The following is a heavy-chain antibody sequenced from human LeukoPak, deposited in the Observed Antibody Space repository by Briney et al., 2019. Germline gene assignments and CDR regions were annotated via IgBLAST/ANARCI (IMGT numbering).Heavy chain of an antibody. V-gene: IGHV3-23*01. D-gene: IGHD2-21*01. CDR3: AKFADP. CDR2: ISGSGGST. Sequence: PSETPSLTCTVSGGSISSYYWSWVRQAPGKGLEWVSAISGSGGSTYYADSVKGRFTISRDNSKNTLYLQMNSLRAEDTAVYYCAKFADPWGQGTLVTVSS. J-gene: IGHJ5*02. CDR1: GGSISSYY.